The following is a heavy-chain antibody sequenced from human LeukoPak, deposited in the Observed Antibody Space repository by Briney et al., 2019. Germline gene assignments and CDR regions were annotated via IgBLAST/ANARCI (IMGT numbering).Heavy chain of an antibody. Sequence: GGSLRLSCAASGFTFSSYSMNWVRQAPGKGLEWVSSISSSSSYIYYADSVKGRFTISRDNAKNSLYLQMNSLRAEDMAVYYCASILDPYCSSTSCTDYWGQGTLVTVSS. J-gene: IGHJ4*02. CDR1: GFTFSSYS. CDR3: ASILDPYCSSTSCTDY. CDR2: ISSSSSYI. V-gene: IGHV3-21*01. D-gene: IGHD2-2*01.